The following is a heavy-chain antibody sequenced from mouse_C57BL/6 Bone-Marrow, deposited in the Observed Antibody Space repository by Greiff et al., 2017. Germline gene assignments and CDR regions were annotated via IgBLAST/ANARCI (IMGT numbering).Heavy chain of an antibody. CDR1: GYTFTSYW. V-gene: IGHV1-69*01. CDR3: ARGGLSYAMDY. CDR2: IDPSDSYT. J-gene: IGHJ4*01. Sequence: QVQLQQPGAELVMPGASVKLSCKASGYTFTSYWMHWVKQRPGQGLEWIGEIDPSDSYTNYNQKFKGKSTLTVDKSSSTAYMQLSSLTSEDSAVYYCARGGLSYAMDYWGQGTSVTVSS. D-gene: IGHD2-4*01.